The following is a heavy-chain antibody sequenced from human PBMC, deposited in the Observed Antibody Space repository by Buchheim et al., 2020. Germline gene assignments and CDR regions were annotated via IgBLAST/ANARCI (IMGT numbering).Heavy chain of an antibody. V-gene: IGHV4-34*01. Sequence: QVQLQQWGAGLLKPSETLSLTCAVYGGSFSGYYWSWIRQPPGKGLEWIGEINHSGSTNYNPSLKSRVTISVDTSKNQVSLKLSSVTAADTAVYYCARRLMSGDYYFDYWGQGTL. D-gene: IGHD3-16*01. CDR1: GGSFSGYY. CDR2: INHSGST. CDR3: ARRLMSGDYYFDY. J-gene: IGHJ4*02.